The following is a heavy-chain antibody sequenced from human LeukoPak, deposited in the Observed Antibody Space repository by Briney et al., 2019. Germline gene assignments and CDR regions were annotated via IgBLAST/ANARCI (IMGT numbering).Heavy chain of an antibody. J-gene: IGHJ4*02. CDR2: VFYSGPT. CDR3: TGRSARYFGS. D-gene: IGHD1-26*01. CDR1: GDSIDSYY. Sequence: PSETLSLTCTVSGDSIDSYYWSWIRQPPGEGLQWIGYVFYSGPTNYDASLKSRVAISVERSTNKSSFKLTSVFVAYTTCYYFTGRSARYFGSWGQGTPVTVSS. V-gene: IGHV4-59*01.